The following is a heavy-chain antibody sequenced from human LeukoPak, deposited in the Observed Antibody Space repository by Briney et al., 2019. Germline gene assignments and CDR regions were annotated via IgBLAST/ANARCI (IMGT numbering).Heavy chain of an antibody. D-gene: IGHD2-8*01. CDR1: GYTFTDYY. CDR2: INPNSGGT. Sequence: ASVKVSCKASGYTFTDYYMHWVRQAPGQGLEWMGWINPNSGGTNYAQKFRGRVTMTRDTSISTAYMELSRLRSDDTAVYYCARGAGIHLLIYFYFYMDVWGKGSTVTVSS. CDR3: ARGAGIHLLIYFYFYMDV. V-gene: IGHV1-2*02. J-gene: IGHJ6*03.